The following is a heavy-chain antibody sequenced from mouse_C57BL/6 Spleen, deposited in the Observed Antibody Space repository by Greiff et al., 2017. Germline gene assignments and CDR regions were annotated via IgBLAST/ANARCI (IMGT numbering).Heavy chain of an antibody. CDR3: ARDYYGSSSYYAMDY. J-gene: IGHJ4*01. Sequence: QVQLQQSGAELAKPGASVKLSCKASGYTFTSYWMPLVNQRPGQGLEWIGYINPSSGSTKYNQKFKDKAKLTADKSSSTAYMQLSSLTYEDSTVYYCARDYYGSSSYYAMDYWGQGTSVTVSS. V-gene: IGHV1-7*01. CDR2: INPSSGST. CDR1: GYTFTSYW. D-gene: IGHD1-1*01.